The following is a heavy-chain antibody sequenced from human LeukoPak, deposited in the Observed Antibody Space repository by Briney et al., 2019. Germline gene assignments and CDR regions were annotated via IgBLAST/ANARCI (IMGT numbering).Heavy chain of an antibody. D-gene: IGHD2-15*01. J-gene: IGHJ4*02. CDR3: AAYCSGGGCGY. V-gene: IGHV1-69*04. Sequence: GASVKVSCKASGGTFSSYAISWVRQAPGQGLEWMGRIIPILGIANYAQKFQGRVTITADKSTSTAYMELSSLRSEDTAVYYCAAYCSGGGCGYWGQGTLVTVSS. CDR1: GGTFSSYA. CDR2: IIPILGIA.